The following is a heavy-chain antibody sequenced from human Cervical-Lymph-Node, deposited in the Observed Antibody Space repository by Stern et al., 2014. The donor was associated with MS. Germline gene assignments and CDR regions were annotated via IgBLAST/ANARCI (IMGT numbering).Heavy chain of an antibody. D-gene: IGHD3-10*01. Sequence: VQLVESGADVKKPGSAVRVSCKASGGVSWLRQAPGPGLEYMGGIIRPVGTAHYAQRFQGRLTITADTSRNTTYMELRSLRSDDTAVYYCARGTGDNWFDPWGQGTLVSVSS. V-gene: IGHV1-69*06. CDR3: ARGTGDNWFDP. CDR2: IIRPVGTA. J-gene: IGHJ5*02. CDR1: GG.